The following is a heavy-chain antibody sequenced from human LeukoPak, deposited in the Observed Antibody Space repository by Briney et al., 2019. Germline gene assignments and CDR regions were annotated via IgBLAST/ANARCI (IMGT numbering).Heavy chain of an antibody. CDR1: GFTFSDYY. CDR2: ISSSGSTR. Sequence: GGSLRLSCAASGFTFSDYYMSWIRQAPGKGLEWVSYISSSGSTRYYADSVKGRFTISRDNAKNSLYLQMDSLRAEDTAVYYCARERSSGYNDAFDIWGQGTMVTVSS. D-gene: IGHD3-22*01. J-gene: IGHJ3*02. V-gene: IGHV3-11*01. CDR3: ARERSSGYNDAFDI.